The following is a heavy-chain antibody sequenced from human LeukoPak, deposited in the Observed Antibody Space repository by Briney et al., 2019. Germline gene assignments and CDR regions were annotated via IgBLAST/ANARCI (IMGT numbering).Heavy chain of an antibody. V-gene: IGHV1-69*04. D-gene: IGHD5-24*01. CDR3: ARDYVEMATKMGGSAFDI. CDR2: IIPILGIA. J-gene: IGHJ3*02. Sequence: SVKVSCKASGGTFSSYAISWVRQAPGQGLEWMGRIIPILGIANYAQKFQGRVTITADKSTSTAYMELSSLRSEDTAVYYCARDYVEMATKMGGSAFDIWGQGTMVTVSS. CDR1: GGTFSSYA.